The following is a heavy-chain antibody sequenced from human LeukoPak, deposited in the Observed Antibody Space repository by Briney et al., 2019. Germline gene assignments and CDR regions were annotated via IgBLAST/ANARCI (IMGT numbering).Heavy chain of an antibody. J-gene: IGHJ4*02. Sequence: PSETLSLTCAVYGGSFSGYYWSWIRQPPGKGLEWIGEINHSGSTNYNPSLKSRVTISVDTSKNQFSLKLSSVTAADTAVYYCARGWDYGSGSSHFAYWGQGTLVTVSS. CDR3: ARGWDYGSGSSHFAY. CDR2: INHSGST. D-gene: IGHD3-10*01. CDR1: GGSFSGYY. V-gene: IGHV4-34*01.